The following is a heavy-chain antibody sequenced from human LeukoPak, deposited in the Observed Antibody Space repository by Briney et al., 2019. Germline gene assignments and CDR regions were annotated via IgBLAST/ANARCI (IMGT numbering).Heavy chain of an antibody. V-gene: IGHV3-7*01. CDR3: AREVLLWFGELSGYFDY. J-gene: IGHJ4*02. CDR1: GFTFSNAW. CDR2: IKKDGSEK. Sequence: GGSLRLSCAASGFTFSNAWMSWVRQAPGKGLEWVANIKKDGSEKKYVDSVRGRFIISRDNAKNSLYLQMNSLRAEDTAVYYCAREVLLWFGELSGYFDYWGQGTLVTVSS. D-gene: IGHD3-10*01.